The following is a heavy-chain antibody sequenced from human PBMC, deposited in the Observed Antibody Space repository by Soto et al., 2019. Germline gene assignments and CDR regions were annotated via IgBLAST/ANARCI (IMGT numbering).Heavy chain of an antibody. J-gene: IGHJ4*02. D-gene: IGHD3-3*01. CDR2: IFPDDSDT. CDR3: TRGGVATRTFDY. Sequence: GESLKISCKASGYSITSYWIAWVRQMPGQGLEWMGIIFPDDSDTRYSPSFQGQVTISADKSISTAYVQWSSLKASDTAMYYCTRGGVATRTFDYWGQRTLVTVS. CDR1: GYSITSYW. V-gene: IGHV5-51*01.